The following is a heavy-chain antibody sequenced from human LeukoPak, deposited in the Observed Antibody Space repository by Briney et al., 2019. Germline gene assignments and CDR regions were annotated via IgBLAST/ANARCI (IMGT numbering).Heavy chain of an antibody. CDR2: ISNDGSLK. CDR1: GFGFRNYA. D-gene: IGHD6-19*01. V-gene: IGHV3-30*04. J-gene: IGHJ4*02. Sequence: GGSLRLSCAASGFGFRNYAMHWVRQAPGKGPEWLAVISNDGSLKDYADSVKGRFTISRDNSNNLLYLEMNTLRDKDRALYYCARDPTTYNSGTLDYWGQGTLVTVSS. CDR3: ARDPTTYNSGTLDY.